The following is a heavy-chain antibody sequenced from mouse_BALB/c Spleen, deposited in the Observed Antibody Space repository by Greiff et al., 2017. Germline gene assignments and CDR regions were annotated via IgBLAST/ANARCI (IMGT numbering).Heavy chain of an antibody. CDR1: GYTFTSYW. V-gene: IGHV1S81*02. J-gene: IGHJ4*01. CDR2: INPSNGRT. D-gene: IGHD1-1*01. Sequence: QVQLQQPGAELVKPGASVKLSCKASGYTFTSYWMHWVKQRPGQGLEWIGEINPSNGRTNYNEKFKSKATLTVDKSSSTAYMQLSSLTSEDSAVYYCARAWYYGSRNYAMDYWGQGTSVTVAS. CDR3: ARAWYYGSRNYAMDY.